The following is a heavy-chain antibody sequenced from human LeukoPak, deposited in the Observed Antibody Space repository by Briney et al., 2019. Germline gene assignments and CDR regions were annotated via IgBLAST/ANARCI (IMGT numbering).Heavy chain of an antibody. CDR1: GGSISSSSYY. Sequence: SETLSLTCTVSGGSISSSSYYWSWIRQPPGKGLEWIGYIYGSGGTNRNPSLKSRVVMSVDTSKNQYSLKLSSVTAADTAVYYCARAGLAASGTGAFDVWGHGTMVTVSS. CDR3: ARAGLAASGTGAFDV. V-gene: IGHV4-61*01. J-gene: IGHJ3*01. CDR2: IYGSGGT. D-gene: IGHD6-13*01.